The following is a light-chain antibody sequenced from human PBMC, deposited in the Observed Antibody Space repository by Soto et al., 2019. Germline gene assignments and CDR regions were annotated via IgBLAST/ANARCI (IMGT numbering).Light chain of an antibody. CDR3: QQYRSYWT. CDR1: QSIDSW. V-gene: IGKV1-5*03. Sequence: DIQMTQSPSTLSASVGDRVTITCRASQSIDSWLAWYQQKPGKAPNLLIYKASTLEVGVPSRFSGSGSGTEFTLTISSLQPDDFATYYCQQYRSYWTFGLGTKVEIK. J-gene: IGKJ1*01. CDR2: KAS.